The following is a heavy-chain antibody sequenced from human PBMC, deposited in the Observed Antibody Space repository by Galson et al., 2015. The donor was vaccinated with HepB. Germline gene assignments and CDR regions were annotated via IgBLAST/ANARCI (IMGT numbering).Heavy chain of an antibody. D-gene: IGHD3-9*01. CDR2: IKTKTDGGTT. J-gene: IGHJ3*02. CDR1: GFTFTNAW. CDR3: TTLTQFDILTDSLDPFDI. V-gene: IGHV3-15*07. Sequence: SLRLSCAASGFTFTNAWMNWVRQAPRKGLEWVGRIKTKTDGGTTDYAAPLKGRFTTSRDDSKTTLYLQMKSLKTEDTAVYYCTTLTQFDILTDSLDPFDIWGQGTMGTVSS.